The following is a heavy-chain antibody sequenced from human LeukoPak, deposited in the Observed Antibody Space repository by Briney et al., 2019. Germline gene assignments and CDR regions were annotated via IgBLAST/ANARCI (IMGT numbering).Heavy chain of an antibody. CDR2: ISNDGSIQ. D-gene: IGHD1-26*01. Sequence: PGGSLRLSCAASGFTFSSSDMHWVRKAAGKGLEWVAFISNDGSIQYYVDSVKGRFTISRDNSKNTLYLQMNSLRAEDTAVYYCAREIVGATDDAFDIWGQGTMVTVSS. J-gene: IGHJ3*02. CDR3: AREIVGATDDAFDI. CDR1: GFTFSSSD. V-gene: IGHV3-30*03.